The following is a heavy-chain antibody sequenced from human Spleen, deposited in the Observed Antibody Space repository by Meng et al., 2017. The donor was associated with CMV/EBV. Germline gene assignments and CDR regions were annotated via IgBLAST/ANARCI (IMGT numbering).Heavy chain of an antibody. Sequence: GGSLRLSCAASGFSISNNYMSWVRQAPGKGLEWVSVIYTSGNTFYADSVKGRASFSRDNSKNTVHLQMNSLRADDTAVYYCLGYSRNNYWGQGTLVTVSS. D-gene: IGHD6-13*01. CDR2: IYTSGNT. V-gene: IGHV3-53*01. CDR1: GFSISNNY. J-gene: IGHJ4*02. CDR3: LGYSRNNY.